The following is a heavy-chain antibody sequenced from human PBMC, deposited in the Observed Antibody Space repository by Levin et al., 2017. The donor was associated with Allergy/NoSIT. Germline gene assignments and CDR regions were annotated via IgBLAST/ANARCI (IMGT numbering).Heavy chain of an antibody. CDR2: IWDDGYKK. CDR3: ARVLRFYYYYYMDV. Sequence: PGGSLRLSCAASGFTFSSDGMHWVRQAPGKGLEWVAVIWDDGYKKYYADSVKGRFTISRDNSKNTLYLQMNSLRAEDPAVYYCARVLRFYYYYYMDVWGKGTTVTVSS. J-gene: IGHJ6*03. V-gene: IGHV3-33*01. CDR1: GFTFSSDG. D-gene: IGHD5-12*01.